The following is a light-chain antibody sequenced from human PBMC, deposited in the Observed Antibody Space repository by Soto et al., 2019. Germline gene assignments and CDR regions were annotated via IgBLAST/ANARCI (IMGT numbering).Light chain of an antibody. CDR1: SSDIGAYDY. J-gene: IGLJ1*01. CDR3: CSYAGSSYV. V-gene: IGLV2-14*01. Sequence: QSALTQPASLSGSPGQSITISCTGTSSDIGAYDYVSWFQQHPGKAPKLMISEVNNRPSGVSNRFSGSKSGNTASLTISGLQAEDEADYYCCSYAGSSYVFGTGTKVTVL. CDR2: EVN.